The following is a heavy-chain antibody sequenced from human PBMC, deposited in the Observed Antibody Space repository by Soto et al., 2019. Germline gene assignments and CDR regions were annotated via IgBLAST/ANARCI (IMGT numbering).Heavy chain of an antibody. D-gene: IGHD2-2*01. V-gene: IGHV1-69*01. CDR2: IIPIFGTA. CDR1: GGTFSSYA. CDR3: ERSLAVPAAPPYLGIDV. J-gene: IGHJ6*02. Sequence: QVQLVQSGAEVKKPGSSVKVSCKASGGTFSSYAISWVRQAPGQGLEWMGGIIPIFGTANYAQKFQGRVTITADESTSTAYMELSSLRSEDTAVYYCERSLAVPAAPPYLGIDVWGQGTTVTVSS.